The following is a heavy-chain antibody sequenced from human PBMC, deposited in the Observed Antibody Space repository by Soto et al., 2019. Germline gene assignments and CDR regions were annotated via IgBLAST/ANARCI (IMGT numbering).Heavy chain of an antibody. V-gene: IGHV3-23*01. CDR1: GFTFSSYA. CDR2: ISGSGGST. Sequence: GGSLRFSCAASGFTFSSYAMSWVRQAPGKGPEWVSAISGSGGSTYYADSVKGRFTISRDNSKNTLYLQMNSLRAEDTAVYYCAKEVGGYNYYYWGQGTLVTVSS. CDR3: AKEVGGYNYYY. J-gene: IGHJ4*02. D-gene: IGHD5-12*01.